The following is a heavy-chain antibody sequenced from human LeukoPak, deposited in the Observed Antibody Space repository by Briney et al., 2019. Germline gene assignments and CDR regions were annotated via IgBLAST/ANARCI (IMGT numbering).Heavy chain of an antibody. CDR2: IYTGGNT. J-gene: IGHJ4*02. CDR1: GFTFSSYS. Sequence: GGSLRLSCAASGFTFSSYSMSWVRQAPGKGLEWVSIIYTGGNTYNEDSVKGRFTISRDNSKNTLYLQMNSLRAEDTAVYYCAREQPPGVYFDYWGQGTLVTVSS. V-gene: IGHV3-53*01. CDR3: AREQPPGVYFDY. D-gene: IGHD3-10*01.